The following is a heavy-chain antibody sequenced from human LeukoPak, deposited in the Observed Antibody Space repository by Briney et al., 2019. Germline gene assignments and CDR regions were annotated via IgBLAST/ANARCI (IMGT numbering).Heavy chain of an antibody. Sequence: ASVKVSCKASGYTFTSYNINWVRQAPGQGLEWMGWMNPNRGSTGYAQKFQDRVTMTRNTSINTAYLELSSLRSEDTAVYYCARVAVAAISYYYYYYIDVWGKGTTVTVSS. CDR3: ARVAVAAISYYYYYYIDV. V-gene: IGHV1-8*01. D-gene: IGHD2-15*01. J-gene: IGHJ6*03. CDR1: GYTFTSYN. CDR2: MNPNRGST.